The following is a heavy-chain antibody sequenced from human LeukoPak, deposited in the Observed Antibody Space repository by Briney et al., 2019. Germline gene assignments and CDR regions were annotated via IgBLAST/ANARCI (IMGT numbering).Heavy chain of an antibody. CDR3: AREHDSSGDWFDP. D-gene: IGHD3-22*01. CDR2: IYYSGST. CDR1: GGSISSGGYY. J-gene: IGHJ5*02. Sequence: PPETLSLTCTVSGGSISSGGYYWSWIRQHPGKGLEWIGYIYYSGSTHYNPSLKSRVTISVDTSKNQFSLKLTSVTAADTAVYYCAREHDSSGDWFDPWGQGTLVTVSS. V-gene: IGHV4-31*03.